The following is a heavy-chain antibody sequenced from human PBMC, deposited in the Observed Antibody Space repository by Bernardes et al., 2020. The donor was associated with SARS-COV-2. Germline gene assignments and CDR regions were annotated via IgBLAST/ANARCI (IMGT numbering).Heavy chain of an antibody. Sequence: LSLTCTVSGDSISSYFWSWIRQPPGKGLEWIGYIYYSGSTNYNPSLKSRVTISVDTSKNQFSLKLSSVTAADTAVYYCARGYCSSTSCHHFAFDIWGQGTMVTVSS. CDR2: IYYSGST. D-gene: IGHD2-2*01. J-gene: IGHJ3*02. CDR1: GDSISSYF. CDR3: ARGYCSSTSCHHFAFDI. V-gene: IGHV4-59*01.